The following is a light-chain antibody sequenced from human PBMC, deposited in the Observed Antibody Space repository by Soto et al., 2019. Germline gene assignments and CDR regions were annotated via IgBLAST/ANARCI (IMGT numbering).Light chain of an antibody. V-gene: IGLV2-14*01. CDR1: SSDVGGYNS. CDR2: EVT. J-gene: IGLJ1*01. CDR3: SSYTSSSTRV. Sequence: QSVLTQPASVSGSPGQSITISCTGTSSDVGGYNSVSWYXQXXGKAPKLVIYEVTNRPSGISNRFSGSKSGNTASLTISGLQAEDEADYYCSSYTSSSTRVFGTGTKVTVL.